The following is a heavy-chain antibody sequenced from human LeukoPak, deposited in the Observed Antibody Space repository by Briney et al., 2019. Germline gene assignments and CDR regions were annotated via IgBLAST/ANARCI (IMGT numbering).Heavy chain of an antibody. CDR3: AKSYSSTWTDAFDI. Sequence: SETLSLTCTVSGGSISSYYWSWIRQPPGKGLEGIGYIYYSGSTNYNPSLKSRVTISVDTSKNQFSLKLSSVTAADTAVYYCAKSYSSTWTDAFDIWGQGTMVTVSS. J-gene: IGHJ3*02. D-gene: IGHD6-13*01. CDR2: IYYSGST. V-gene: IGHV4-59*08. CDR1: GGSISSYY.